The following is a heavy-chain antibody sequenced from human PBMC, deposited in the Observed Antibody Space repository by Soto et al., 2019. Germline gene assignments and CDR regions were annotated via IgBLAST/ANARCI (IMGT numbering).Heavy chain of an antibody. CDR2: INHSGST. D-gene: IGHD6-19*01. CDR3: AREGKLAVAGRGAFDI. J-gene: IGHJ3*02. V-gene: IGHV4-34*01. CDR1: GGSFSGYY. Sequence: LSLTCAVYGGSFSGYYWSWIRQPPGKGLEWIGDINHSGSTNYNPSLKSRVTISVDTSKNQFSLKLSSVTAADTAVYYCAREGKLAVAGRGAFDIWGQGTMVTVSS.